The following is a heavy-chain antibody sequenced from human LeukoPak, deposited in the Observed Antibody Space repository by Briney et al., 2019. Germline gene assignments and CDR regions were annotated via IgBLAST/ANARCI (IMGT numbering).Heavy chain of an antibody. Sequence: GGSLRLSCAGSGLTFSTFRMNWVRQAPGKGLEWVPSIGVYSRPIYFAGSVKGRFTISRDNAQNSLYLQMNNLRAEDTAVYFCARDYYDGGGYFDSWGQGALVTVSS. D-gene: IGHD3-22*01. CDR2: IGVYSRPI. V-gene: IGHV3-21*01. CDR3: ARDYYDGGGYFDS. J-gene: IGHJ4*02. CDR1: GLTFSTFR.